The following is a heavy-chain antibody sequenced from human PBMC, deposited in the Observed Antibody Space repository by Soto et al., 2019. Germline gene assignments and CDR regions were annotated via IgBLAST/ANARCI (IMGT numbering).Heavy chain of an antibody. D-gene: IGHD6-6*01. CDR1: GGTFSSYA. V-gene: IGHV1-69*01. Sequence: QVQLVQSGAEVKKPGSSVKVSCKASGGTFSSYAISWVRQAPGQGLEWMGGIIPIFGTANYAQKFQGRVTVTADESTSTAHMEVSSLRSGDTAVYYCARPESIAARGRFDYWGQGTLVTLSS. CDR2: IIPIFGTA. CDR3: ARPESIAARGRFDY. J-gene: IGHJ4*02.